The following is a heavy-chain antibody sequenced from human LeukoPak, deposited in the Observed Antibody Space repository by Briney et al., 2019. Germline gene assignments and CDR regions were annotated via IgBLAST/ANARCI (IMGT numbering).Heavy chain of an antibody. CDR1: GFTFTSSA. V-gene: IGHV1-58*02. Sequence: TSVEVSCKASGFTFTSSAMQWVRQARGQRLEWIGWIVVGSGNTNYAQKFRERVTITRDMSTSTAYMELSSLRSEDTAVYYCAASSDDSSGEVDYWGQGTLVTVSS. D-gene: IGHD3-22*01. CDR2: IVVGSGNT. J-gene: IGHJ4*02. CDR3: AASSDDSSGEVDY.